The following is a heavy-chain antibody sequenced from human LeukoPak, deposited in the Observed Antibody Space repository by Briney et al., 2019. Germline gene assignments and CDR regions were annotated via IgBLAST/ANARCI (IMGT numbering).Heavy chain of an antibody. D-gene: IGHD3-10*01. Sequence: ASVKVSCKASGYTFTGYYMHWVRQAPGQGLEWMGWINPNSGGTNYAQKFQGRVTMTRDTSISTAYMELSRLRSDDTAVYYCARGPLWFGEYNNWFDPWGQGTLVTVSS. CDR3: ARGPLWFGEYNNWFDP. CDR2: INPNSGGT. V-gene: IGHV1-2*02. CDR1: GYTFTGYY. J-gene: IGHJ5*02.